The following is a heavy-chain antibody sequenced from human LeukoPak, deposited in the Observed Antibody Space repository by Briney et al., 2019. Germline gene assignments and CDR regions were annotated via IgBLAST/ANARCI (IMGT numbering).Heavy chain of an antibody. CDR2: LNSDGSST. D-gene: IGHD5-18*01. Sequence: GGSLRLSCAASGFTFSSYWMYWARQAPGKGLVWVPRLNSDGSSTSYADSVRGRFTISRDNAKNTLYLQMNSLRAEDTAVYYCTRDQGGWGYSYGSDFWGQGTLVTVSS. CDR1: GFTFSSYW. J-gene: IGHJ4*02. CDR3: TRDQGGWGYSYGSDF. V-gene: IGHV3-74*01.